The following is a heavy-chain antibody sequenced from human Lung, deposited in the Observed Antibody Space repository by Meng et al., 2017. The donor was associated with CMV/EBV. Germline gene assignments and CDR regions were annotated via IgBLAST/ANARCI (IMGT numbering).Heavy chain of an antibody. J-gene: IGHJ4*02. D-gene: IGHD3-22*01. CDR2: INAGNGNT. CDR1: GYTLTSYA. Sequence: SELKNPGASVKVSCKASGYTLTSYAMHWVRQAPGQRLEWMGWINAGNGNTKYSQRFQGRVTITRDTSASTAYMELSSLRSEDTTVYYCARAGYDSSGYYPQPFDYWGQGTLVTVSS. V-gene: IGHV1-3*01. CDR3: ARAGYDSSGYYPQPFDY.